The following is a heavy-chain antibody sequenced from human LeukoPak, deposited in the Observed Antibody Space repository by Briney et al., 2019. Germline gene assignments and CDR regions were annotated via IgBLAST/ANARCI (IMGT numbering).Heavy chain of an antibody. CDR2: MYYSGTT. CDR1: GDSIRGYY. CDR3: ARDLAGSSSMDV. D-gene: IGHD3-10*01. V-gene: IGHV4-59*01. Sequence: SETLSLTCTVSGDSIRGYYWNWIRQSPGKGLEWIAYMYYSGTTTKCNPSLKSRVTMSADTSKNQISLKLSSVTAADTAVYYCARDLAGSSSMDVWGKGTTVTVSS. J-gene: IGHJ6*04.